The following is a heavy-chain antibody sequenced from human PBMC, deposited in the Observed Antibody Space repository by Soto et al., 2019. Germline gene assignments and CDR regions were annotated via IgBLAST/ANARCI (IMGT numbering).Heavy chain of an antibody. CDR3: AREDSSGYYKDYYYYGMDV. J-gene: IGHJ6*02. D-gene: IGHD3-22*01. Sequence: ASVKVSCKASAYTFIDYYVHWMRQAPGQGLEWMGGIIPIFGTANYAQKFQGRVTITADESTSTAYMELSSLRSEDTAVYYCAREDSSGYYKDYYYYGMDVWGQGTTVTVSS. CDR1: AYTFIDYY. V-gene: IGHV1-69*13. CDR2: IIPIFGTA.